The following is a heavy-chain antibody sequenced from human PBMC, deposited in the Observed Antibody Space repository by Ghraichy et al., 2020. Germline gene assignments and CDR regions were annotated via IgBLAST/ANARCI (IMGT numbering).Heavy chain of an antibody. CDR3: ARSRYGSGSSLRRDFDY. D-gene: IGHD3-10*01. J-gene: IGHJ4*02. Sequence: KVSCKASGGTFSSYTISWVRQAPGQGLEWMGRIIPILGIANYAQKFQGRVTITADKSTSTAYMELSSLRSEDTAVYYCARSRYGSGSSLRRDFDYWGQGTLVTVSS. CDR1: GGTFSSYT. CDR2: IIPILGIA. V-gene: IGHV1-69*02.